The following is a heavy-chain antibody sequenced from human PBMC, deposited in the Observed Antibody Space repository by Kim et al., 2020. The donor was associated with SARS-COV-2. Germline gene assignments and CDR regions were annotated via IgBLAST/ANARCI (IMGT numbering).Heavy chain of an antibody. CDR1: GFTFDDYA. V-gene: IGHV3-43*02. CDR2: ISGDGGST. Sequence: GGSLRLSCAASGFTFDDYAMHWVRQAPGKGLEWVSLISGDGGSTYYADSVKGRFTISRDNSKNSLYLQMNSLRTEDTALYYCAKAAYGYCSGGSCYPLNYWGQGTLVTVSS. D-gene: IGHD2-15*01. J-gene: IGHJ4*02. CDR3: AKAAYGYCSGGSCYPLNY.